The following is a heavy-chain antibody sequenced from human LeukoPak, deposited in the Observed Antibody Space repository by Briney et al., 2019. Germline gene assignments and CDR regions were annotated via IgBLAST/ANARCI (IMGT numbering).Heavy chain of an antibody. CDR1: EFSVGSNY. J-gene: IGHJ4*02. Sequence: GGSLRLSCAASEFSVGSNYMTWVRQAPGKGLEWVSLIYSGGSTYYADSVKGRFTISRDNSKNTLYLQLNSLRAEDTAVYYCAKGTVRYFDWLSRFDYWGQGTLVTVSS. CDR3: AKGTVRYFDWLSRFDY. V-gene: IGHV3-66*01. CDR2: IYSGGST. D-gene: IGHD3-9*01.